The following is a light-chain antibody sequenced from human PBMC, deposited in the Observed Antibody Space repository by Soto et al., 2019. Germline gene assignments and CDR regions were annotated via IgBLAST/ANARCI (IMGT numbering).Light chain of an antibody. CDR1: QGVSSN. Sequence: EIVMTQSPATLSVSPGERATLSCRASQGVSSNLAWYQQKPGQAPRLLIYGASTRATGIPARFSGRGSGTDFTLTISSLQSEDFAVYYCQHYNNWPPLTFGGGTKVEIK. V-gene: IGKV3-15*01. J-gene: IGKJ4*01. CDR3: QHYNNWPPLT. CDR2: GAS.